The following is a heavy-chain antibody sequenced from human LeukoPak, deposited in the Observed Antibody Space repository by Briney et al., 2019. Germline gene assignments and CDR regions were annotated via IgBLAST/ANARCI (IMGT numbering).Heavy chain of an antibody. V-gene: IGHV4-39*07. CDR3: ARSEYYDSSGHFDY. Sequence: SETLSLTCTVSGGSISSSSYYWGWIRQPPGKGLEWIGSIYYSGSTYYNPSLKSRVTISVDTSKNQFSLKLSSVTAADTAVYYCARSEYYDSSGHFDYWGQGTLVTVSS. J-gene: IGHJ4*02. D-gene: IGHD3-22*01. CDR2: IYYSGST. CDR1: GGSISSSSYY.